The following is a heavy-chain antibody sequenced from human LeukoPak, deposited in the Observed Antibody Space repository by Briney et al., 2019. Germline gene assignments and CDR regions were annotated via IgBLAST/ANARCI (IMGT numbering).Heavy chain of an antibody. CDR3: ARVSYCGGDCATGSFDY. V-gene: IGHV3-21*01. J-gene: IGHJ4*02. D-gene: IGHD2-21*02. CDR1: GFTFSSYS. CDR2: ISSSSSYI. Sequence: GGSLRLSCAASGFTFSSYSMNWVRQAPGKGLEWVSSISSSSSYIYYADSVKGRFTISRDNAKNSLYLQMNSLRAEDTAVYYCARVSYCGGDCATGSFDYWGQGTLVTVSS.